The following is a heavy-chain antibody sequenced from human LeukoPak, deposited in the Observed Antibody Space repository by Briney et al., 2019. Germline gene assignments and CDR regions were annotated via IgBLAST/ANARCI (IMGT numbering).Heavy chain of an antibody. Sequence: GGSLRLSCAASEFIFSGYWMNWVRQAPGKGLEWVANIKQDGSEKQYVDSVRGRFTISRDNAKNSLYLQMNSLRVEDTAVYYCAKDPPWGPVSWPWGQGTLVTVSS. CDR2: IKQDGSEK. CDR1: EFIFSGYW. J-gene: IGHJ5*02. V-gene: IGHV3-7*03. CDR3: AKDPPWGPVSWP. D-gene: IGHD3-16*01.